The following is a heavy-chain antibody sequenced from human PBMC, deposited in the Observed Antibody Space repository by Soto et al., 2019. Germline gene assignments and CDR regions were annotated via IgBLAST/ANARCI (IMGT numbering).Heavy chain of an antibody. D-gene: IGHD2-21*02. CDR1: GFTFGSYS. CDR3: ARDLRARLVATAMRYYMDV. Sequence: EVQLVESGGGLVQPGGSLRLSCAASGFTFGSYSMNWVRQAPGKGLEWVSFILSSSGVIYYADSVKGRFTISRDNAKNSGYLQKNSLRAEDTAVYYCARDLRARLVATAMRYYMDVWGKGTTVTVSS. J-gene: IGHJ6*03. CDR2: ILSSSGVI. V-gene: IGHV3-48*01.